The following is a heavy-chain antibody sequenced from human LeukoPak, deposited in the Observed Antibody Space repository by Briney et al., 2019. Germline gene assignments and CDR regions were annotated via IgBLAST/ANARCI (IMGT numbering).Heavy chain of an antibody. J-gene: IGHJ6*02. CDR3: ARGRFFYGWGIDV. V-gene: IGHV3-7*01. D-gene: IGHD3-10*01. CDR1: GFTISNYA. Sequence: GGSLRLSCAASGFTISNYAMSWVRQAPGKGLEWVAFIKGDETEKHYVDSLKGRFTISRDNAENSLSLQMNSLTVEDTAVYFCARGRFFYGWGIDVWGQGTTVIVSS. CDR2: IKGDETEK.